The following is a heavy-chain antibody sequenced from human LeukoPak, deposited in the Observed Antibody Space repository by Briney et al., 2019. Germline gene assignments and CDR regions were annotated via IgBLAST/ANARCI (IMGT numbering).Heavy chain of an antibody. V-gene: IGHV1-69*05. J-gene: IGHJ4*02. D-gene: IGHD2-15*01. CDR3: ARGGIDSGPLGYCSGGSCYFDY. Sequence: SVKVSCKASGGTFSSYAISWVRQAPGQGLEWMGGIIPIFGTANYAQKFQGRVTITTDESTSTAFMELSSLRSEDTAVYYCARGGIDSGPLGYCSGGSCYFDYWGQGILVTVSS. CDR2: IIPIFGTA. CDR1: GGTFSSYA.